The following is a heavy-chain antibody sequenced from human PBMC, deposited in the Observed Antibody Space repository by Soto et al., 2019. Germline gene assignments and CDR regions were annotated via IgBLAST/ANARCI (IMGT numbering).Heavy chain of an antibody. CDR3: TTAQVPPYYDFWSGYFNYYYYGMDV. CDR1: GFTFSNAW. Sequence: GGSLRLSCAASGFTFSNAWMNWVRQAPGKGLEWVGRIKSKTDGGTTDYAAPVKGRFTISRDDSKNTLYLQMNSLKTEDTAVYYCTTAQVPPYYDFWSGYFNYYYYGMDVWGQGTTVTVSS. D-gene: IGHD3-3*01. CDR2: IKSKTDGGTT. V-gene: IGHV3-15*07. J-gene: IGHJ6*02.